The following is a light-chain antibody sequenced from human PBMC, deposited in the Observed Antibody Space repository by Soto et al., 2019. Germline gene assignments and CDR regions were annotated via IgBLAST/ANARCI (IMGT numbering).Light chain of an antibody. V-gene: IGKV1-5*01. CDR3: QQYNSYPWT. J-gene: IGKJ1*01. Sequence: DIQMTQSPSTLSASVGDRDTITCRDSQTIFRWLAWYQQRPGKAPNLLISDASDLQSGVPSRFSGSGSGAEFTLTIGRLQPDDFATYHCQQYNSYPWTFGQGTKV. CDR2: DAS. CDR1: QTIFRW.